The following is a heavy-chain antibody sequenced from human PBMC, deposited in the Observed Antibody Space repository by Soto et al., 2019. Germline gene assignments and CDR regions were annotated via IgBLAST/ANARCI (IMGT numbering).Heavy chain of an antibody. CDR2: ISASGGSA. CDR3: AKDRDVVVGGGLDV. D-gene: IGHD2-21*01. J-gene: IGHJ6*01. Sequence: VQLLESGGGLVQPGGSLRLSCAASGFTFSSYDMNWVRQAPGKGLERVSGISASGGSAYYADSVKGRFTISRDNSKNLLYLQLKSLRAEDTAVYYCAKDRDVVVGGGLDVW. V-gene: IGHV3-23*01. CDR1: GFTFSSYD.